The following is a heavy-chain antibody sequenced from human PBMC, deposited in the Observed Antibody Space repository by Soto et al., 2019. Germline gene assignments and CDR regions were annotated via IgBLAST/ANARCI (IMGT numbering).Heavy chain of an antibody. CDR3: ACATSSTRTFWYFDL. V-gene: IGHV3-30-3*01. J-gene: IGHJ2*01. Sequence: QVQLVESGGGVVQPGRSLRLSCAASGFTFSSYAMHWVRQAPGKGLAWVAVISYDGSNKYYADSVKGRFTISRDNSKNTLYLQMNSLRAEDTAVYYFACATSSTRTFWYFDLWGRGTLVTVSS. CDR1: GFTFSSYA. CDR2: ISYDGSNK.